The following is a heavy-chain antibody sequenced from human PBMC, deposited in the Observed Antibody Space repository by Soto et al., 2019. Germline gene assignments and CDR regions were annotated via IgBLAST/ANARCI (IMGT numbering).Heavy chain of an antibody. V-gene: IGHV3-23*01. J-gene: IGHJ4*02. D-gene: IGHD3-22*01. CDR1: GFSFSTYP. Sequence: EVQLLESGGGLVQPGGSLRLSCATSGFSFSTYPMSWVRQAPGKGLEWVTAISANGRGTSYADSVKGRFTILRHNSKNTLYLHMISLRAEDTAVYFCVKKRSYDRTNYDHFAYWGQGILVTVSS. CDR3: VKKRSYDRTNYDHFAY. CDR2: ISANGRGT.